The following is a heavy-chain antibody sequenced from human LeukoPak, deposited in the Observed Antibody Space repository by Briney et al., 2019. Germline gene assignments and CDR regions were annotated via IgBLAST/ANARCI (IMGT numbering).Heavy chain of an antibody. CDR1: GFSFSDYW. D-gene: IGHD6-25*01. CDR3: GAASLS. CDR2: IQQDGTDK. J-gene: IGHJ5*02. Sequence: GGSLRLSCAASGFSFSDYWMSWVRQAPGKGLEWVDHIQQDGTDKNYVDSVKGRFPLSRDNAKKSVFLQMSGLRVEDTAVYYCGAASLSWGQGTLVTVSS. V-gene: IGHV3-7*01.